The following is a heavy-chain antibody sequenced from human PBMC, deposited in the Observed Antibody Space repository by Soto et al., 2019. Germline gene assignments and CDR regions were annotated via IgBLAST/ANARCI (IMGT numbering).Heavy chain of an antibody. CDR2: IYYSGST. V-gene: IGHV4-31*03. CDR1: GGSISSGGYY. J-gene: IGHJ6*02. D-gene: IGHD1-26*01. CDR3: AREEGAATRGMDV. Sequence: PSETLSLTCTVSGGSISSGGYYWSWIRQHPGKGLEWIGYIYYSGSTYYNPSLKSRVTRSVDTSKNQFSLKLSSVTAADTAVYYCAREEGAATRGMDVWGQGTTVTVSS.